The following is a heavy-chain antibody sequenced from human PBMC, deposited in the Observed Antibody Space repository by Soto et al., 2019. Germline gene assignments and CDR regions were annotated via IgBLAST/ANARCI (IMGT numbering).Heavy chain of an antibody. V-gene: IGHV1-69*01. D-gene: IGHD2-15*01. Sequence: QVQLVQSGAEVKKPGSSVKVSCKASGGTFSSYAISWVRQAPGQGLEWMGGIIPIFGTANYAQKFQGRVTITADESTSTAYMELSSLRSEDTAVYYCARDPPRVGYCSGRSCYEYFDLWGRGTLGTVSS. J-gene: IGHJ2*01. CDR1: GGTFSSYA. CDR3: ARDPPRVGYCSGRSCYEYFDL. CDR2: IIPIFGTA.